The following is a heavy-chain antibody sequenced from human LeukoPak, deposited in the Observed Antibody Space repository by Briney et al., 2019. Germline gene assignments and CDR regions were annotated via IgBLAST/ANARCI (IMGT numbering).Heavy chain of an antibody. CDR2: IKQDGSEK. D-gene: IGHD2-2*02. CDR1: GFTFSSYW. V-gene: IGHV3-7*01. J-gene: IGHJ5*02. Sequence: GGSLRLSXAASGFTFSSYWMSWVRQAPGKGLEWVANIKQDGSEKYYVDSVKGRFTISRDNAKNSLYLQMNSLRAEDTAVYYCARDVVVVPAAIVPWGQGTLVTVSS. CDR3: ARDVVVVPAAIVP.